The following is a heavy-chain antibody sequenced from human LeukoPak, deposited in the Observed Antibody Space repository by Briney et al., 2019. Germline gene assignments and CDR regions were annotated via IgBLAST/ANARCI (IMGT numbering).Heavy chain of an antibody. V-gene: IGHV4-59*01. J-gene: IGHJ4*02. Sequence: SETLSLTCTVSGGSISSYYWSWIRQPPGKGLEWIGYMYYSGSTNYNPSLKSRVTISVDTSKNQFSLKLSSVTAADTAVYYCARDKWNDPFDYWGQGTLVTVSS. CDR3: ARDKWNDPFDY. CDR2: MYYSGST. CDR1: GGSISSYY. D-gene: IGHD1-20*01.